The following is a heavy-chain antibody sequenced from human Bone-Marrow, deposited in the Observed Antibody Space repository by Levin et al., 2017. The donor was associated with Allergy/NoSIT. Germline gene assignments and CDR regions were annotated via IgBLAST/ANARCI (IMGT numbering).Heavy chain of an antibody. D-gene: IGHD6-13*01. V-gene: IGHV2-5*02. Sequence: SGPTLVKPTETLTLTCTVSGFSLSASGVGVGWVRQSPGKALEWLALIYWDDDKLYSPSLRSRLTITKDTSQNHVVLPMTNVGPVDTGTYYCAHRDLLLGAPGGRVDYVDPWGQGTLVTVSS. J-gene: IGHJ5*02. CDR2: IYWDDDK. CDR3: AHRDLLLGAPGGRVDYVDP. CDR1: GFSLSASGVG.